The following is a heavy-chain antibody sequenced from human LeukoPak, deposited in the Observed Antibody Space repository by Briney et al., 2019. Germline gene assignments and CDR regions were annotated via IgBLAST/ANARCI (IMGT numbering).Heavy chain of an antibody. J-gene: IGHJ6*02. V-gene: IGHV3-66*01. CDR1: GFTFSSYA. CDR2: IYSGGST. D-gene: IGHD5-24*01. CDR3: ARDVWDRDGYPGGMDV. Sequence: GGSLRLSCAASGFTFSSYAMSWVRQAPGKGLEWVSVIYSGGSTYYADSVKGRFTISRDNSKNTLYVQMNSLRAEDTAVYYCARDVWDRDGYPGGMDVWGQGTTVTVSS.